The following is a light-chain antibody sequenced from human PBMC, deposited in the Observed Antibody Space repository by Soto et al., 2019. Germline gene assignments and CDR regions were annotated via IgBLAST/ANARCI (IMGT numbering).Light chain of an antibody. CDR2: KTS. Sequence: DIQLTQSPSTLSASVGDRVTITCRASQSISSWLAWYQQKPGKAPNFLIYKTSNLESGVPSRFSGSRSGTEFTLTISSLQPDDFATYYCQYYNDYCWTFGQGTKVEIK. V-gene: IGKV1-5*03. CDR3: QYYNDYCWT. CDR1: QSISSW. J-gene: IGKJ1*01.